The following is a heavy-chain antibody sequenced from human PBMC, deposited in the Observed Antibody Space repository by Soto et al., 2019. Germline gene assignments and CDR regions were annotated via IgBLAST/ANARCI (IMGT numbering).Heavy chain of an antibody. D-gene: IGHD1-26*01. Sequence: QVQLVQSGAEVKKPGASVKVSCKTPGNFCSKYGISWVRQAPGQGLEWMGWINGNTGSTNYAQKFRGRVTMTTDTSTGMVYMELSSLTSDDTAIYYCGRDGDQWDQRYLDYWGQGTLVSVSA. J-gene: IGHJ4*02. CDR3: GRDGDQWDQRYLDY. CDR2: INGNTGST. V-gene: IGHV1-18*01. CDR1: GNFCSKYG.